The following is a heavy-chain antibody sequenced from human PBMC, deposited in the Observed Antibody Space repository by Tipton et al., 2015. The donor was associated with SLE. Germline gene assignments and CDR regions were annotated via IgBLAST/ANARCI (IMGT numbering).Heavy chain of an antibody. Sequence: QLVQSGAEVKKPGGSLRLSCAASGFTFSSYAMSWVRQAPGKGLEWVALISYDGNDKFYTDSVKGRFTISRDTSQKTLHLQMNSLRAEDTAVYYCVYNNGWYLYWGQGTRVTVTS. CDR3: VYNNGWYLY. J-gene: IGHJ4*02. V-gene: IGHV3-30*07. CDR2: ISYDGNDK. CDR1: GFTFSSYA. D-gene: IGHD6-19*01.